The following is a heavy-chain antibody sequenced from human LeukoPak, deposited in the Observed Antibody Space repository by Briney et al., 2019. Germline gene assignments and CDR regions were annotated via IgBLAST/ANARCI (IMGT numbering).Heavy chain of an antibody. Sequence: SETLSLTCTVSGGSISSSSYYWGWIRQPPGKGLEWIGSIYYSGSTYYNPSLKSRVTIPVDTSKNQFSLKLSPVTAADTAVYYCARPLSAYCSSTSCRDYWGQGTLVTVSS. J-gene: IGHJ4*02. CDR2: IYYSGST. CDR1: GGSISSSSYY. V-gene: IGHV4-39*01. CDR3: ARPLSAYCSSTSCRDY. D-gene: IGHD2-2*01.